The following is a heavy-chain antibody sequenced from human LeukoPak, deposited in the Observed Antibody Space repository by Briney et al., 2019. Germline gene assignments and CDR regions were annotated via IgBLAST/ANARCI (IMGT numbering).Heavy chain of an antibody. CDR2: INPSGGST. Sequence: ASVTVSCKASGYTFTSYYMHWVRQAPGQELEWMGIINPSGGSTSYAQKFQGRVTMTRDTSTSTVYMELSSLRSEDTAVYYCARGPRYAYDSSALVLDFWGQGTLVSVSS. V-gene: IGHV1-46*01. CDR3: ARGPRYAYDSSALVLDF. D-gene: IGHD3-22*01. CDR1: GYTFTSYY. J-gene: IGHJ4*02.